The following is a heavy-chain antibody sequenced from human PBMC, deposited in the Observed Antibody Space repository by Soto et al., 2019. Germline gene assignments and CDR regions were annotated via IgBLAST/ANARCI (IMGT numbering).Heavy chain of an antibody. J-gene: IGHJ4*02. CDR2: IYYSGST. D-gene: IGHD6-19*01. V-gene: IGHV4-59*01. Sequence: SETLSLTCTVSGGSISSYYWSWIRQPPGKGLEWIGYIYYSGSTNYNPSLKSRVTISVDTSKNQFSLKLSSVTAADTAVYYCARGPVAGVNFDYWGQGTLVTVSS. CDR3: ARGPVAGVNFDY. CDR1: GGSISSYY.